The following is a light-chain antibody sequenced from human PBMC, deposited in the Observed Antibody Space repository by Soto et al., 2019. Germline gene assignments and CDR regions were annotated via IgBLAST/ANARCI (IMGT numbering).Light chain of an antibody. CDR1: SSNIGAAYD. CDR2: GNS. Sequence: QSVLTQPPSVSGAPGQRVTISCTGTSSNIGAAYDVHWYQQVPGTAPKLLIYGNSHRPSGVPDRFSGSRSGTSASLAITGLQAEDEADYYCQSYDRSLTGYYVFGPGTQLTVL. CDR3: QSYDRSLTGYYV. V-gene: IGLV1-40*01. J-gene: IGLJ1*01.